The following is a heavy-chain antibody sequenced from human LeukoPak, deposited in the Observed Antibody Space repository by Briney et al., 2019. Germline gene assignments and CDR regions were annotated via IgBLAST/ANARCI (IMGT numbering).Heavy chain of an antibody. CDR2: MNPNSGNT. Sequence: ASVKVSCKASGSTFTSYDINWVRQATGQGLEWMGWMNPNSGNTGYAQKFQGRVTMTRNTSISTAYMELSSLRSEDTAVYYCARGTIAVAGTDFDYWGQGTLVTVSS. CDR1: GSTFTSYD. J-gene: IGHJ4*02. D-gene: IGHD6-19*01. V-gene: IGHV1-8*01. CDR3: ARGTIAVAGTDFDY.